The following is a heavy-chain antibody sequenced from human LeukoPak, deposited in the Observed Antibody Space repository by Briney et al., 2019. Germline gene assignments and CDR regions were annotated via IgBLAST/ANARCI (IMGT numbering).Heavy chain of an antibody. V-gene: IGHV3-23*01. CDR1: GFTFSSYA. CDR3: ATLGHGDYGYPFDY. CDR2: ISGSGGST. D-gene: IGHD4-17*01. J-gene: IGHJ4*02. Sequence: GGSLRLSCAASGFTFSSYAMSWVRQAPGKGLEWVSAISGSGGSTYYADSVKGRFTISRDNSKNTLYLQMNSLRAEDTAVYYCATLGHGDYGYPFDYWGQGTLVTVSS.